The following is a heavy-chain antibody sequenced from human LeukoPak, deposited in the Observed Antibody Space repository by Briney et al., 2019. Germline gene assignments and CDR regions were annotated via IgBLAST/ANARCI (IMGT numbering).Heavy chain of an antibody. CDR1: GFTFSSYT. CDR3: ARGLHYAFDI. V-gene: IGHV3-48*02. CDR2: ISDAGST. J-gene: IGHJ3*02. Sequence: GGSLRLSCAVSGFTFSSYTMNWVRQAPGKGLEWVSYISDAGSTYADSVGGRFTISRDNAKNSLYLQMDSLRDEDTAVYYCARGLHYAFDIWGQGTMVTVSS. D-gene: IGHD5/OR15-5a*01.